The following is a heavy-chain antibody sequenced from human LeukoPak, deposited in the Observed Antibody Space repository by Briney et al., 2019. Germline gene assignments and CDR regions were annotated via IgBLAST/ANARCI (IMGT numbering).Heavy chain of an antibody. V-gene: IGHV3-48*02. Sequence: GGSLRLSCAASGFTFSDYSMNWVRQAPGEGLEWVSYIDGSGDTIYYADSVKGRFTISRDNAKNSLDLQMNSLRDEDTAVYYCSRRFDCWGQGTLVTVSS. J-gene: IGHJ4*02. CDR1: GFTFSDYS. CDR3: SRRFDC. CDR2: IDGSGDTI.